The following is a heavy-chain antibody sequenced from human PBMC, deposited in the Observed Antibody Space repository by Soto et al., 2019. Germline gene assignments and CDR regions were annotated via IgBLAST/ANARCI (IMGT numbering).Heavy chain of an antibody. CDR1: GFIFSNHW. Sequence: EVYLVESGGDLVQPGGSLRLSCAASGFIFSNHWMNWVRQAPGKGLEWVANIKQDGSETKYVDSVKGRFTISRDNAKNSLDLQMNSLRVEDTAVYYWAGGSVWVADKWGQGTLVTVSS. V-gene: IGHV3-7*04. D-gene: IGHD2-8*01. CDR2: IKQDGSET. J-gene: IGHJ4*02. CDR3: AGGSVWVADK.